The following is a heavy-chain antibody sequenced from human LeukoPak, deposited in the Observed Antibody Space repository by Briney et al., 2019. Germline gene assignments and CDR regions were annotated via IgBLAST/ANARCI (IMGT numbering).Heavy chain of an antibody. V-gene: IGHV3-23*01. CDR3: ARDYDSSGSFDY. CDR2: ISGSGGST. D-gene: IGHD3-22*01. CDR1: GFTFSSYA. J-gene: IGHJ4*02. Sequence: PGGSLRLSCAASGFTFSSYAMSWVRQAPGKGLEWVSAISGSGGSTYYADSVKGRFTISRDNAKNTLYLQMNSLRAEDTAVYYCARDYDSSGSFDYWGRGTLVTVSS.